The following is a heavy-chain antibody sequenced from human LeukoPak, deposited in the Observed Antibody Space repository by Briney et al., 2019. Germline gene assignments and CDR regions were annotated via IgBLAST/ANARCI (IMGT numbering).Heavy chain of an antibody. J-gene: IGHJ4*02. V-gene: IGHV3-21*01. Sequence: GGSLRLSCAASGFTFSSYSMNWVRQAPGKGLEWVSSISSTSTYIDYVDSVKGRFTISRDNAKNSLYLQMNSLRAEDTAVYYCARGNYYDSSGYYVGGVGYFDYWGQGTLVTVSS. CDR3: ARGNYYDSSGYYVGGVGYFDY. CDR2: ISSTSTYI. CDR1: GFTFSSYS. D-gene: IGHD3-22*01.